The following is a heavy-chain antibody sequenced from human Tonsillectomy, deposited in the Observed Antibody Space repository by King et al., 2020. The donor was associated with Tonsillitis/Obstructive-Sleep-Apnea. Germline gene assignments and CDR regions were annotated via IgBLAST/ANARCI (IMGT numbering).Heavy chain of an antibody. V-gene: IGHV1-18*01. D-gene: IGHD3-16*02. CDR3: ARDGGYDYIWGSYRFDY. CDR2: ISAYNGNT. J-gene: IGHJ4*02. Sequence: QVQLVESGAEVKKPGASVKVSCKASGYTFTSCGISWVRQAPGQGLEWMGWISAYNGNTNYAQKLQGRVTMTTETSTSTAYMELRSLRSDDTAVYYCARDGGYDYIWGSYRFDYWGQGTLVTVSS. CDR1: GYTFTSCG.